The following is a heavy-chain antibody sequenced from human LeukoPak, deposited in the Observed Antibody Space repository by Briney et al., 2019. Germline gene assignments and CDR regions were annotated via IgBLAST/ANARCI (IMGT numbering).Heavy chain of an antibody. D-gene: IGHD6-13*01. CDR1: GGSFSGYY. CDR3: ARASAQQLKLVY. V-gene: IGHV4-34*01. Sequence: SETLSLTCAVYGGSFSGYYWSWIRQPPGKGLEWIGEINHSGSTNYNPSLKSRVTISVDTSKNQFSLKLSSVTAADTAVYYCARASAQQLKLVYWGQGTLVTVSS. J-gene: IGHJ4*02. CDR2: INHSGST.